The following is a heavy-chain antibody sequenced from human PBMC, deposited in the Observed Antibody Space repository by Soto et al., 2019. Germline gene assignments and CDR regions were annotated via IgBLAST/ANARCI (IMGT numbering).Heavy chain of an antibody. CDR2: FDPEDGET. J-gene: IGHJ4*02. CDR3: ATVLPPTIVVVPADMYSFDY. CDR1: GYTLTELS. D-gene: IGHD2-2*01. Sequence: ASVKVSCKVSGYTLTELSMHWVRQAPGKGLEWMGGFDPEDGETIYAQKFQGRVTMTEDTSTDTAYMELSSLRSEDTAVYYCATVLPPTIVVVPADMYSFDYWGQGTLVTVSS. V-gene: IGHV1-24*01.